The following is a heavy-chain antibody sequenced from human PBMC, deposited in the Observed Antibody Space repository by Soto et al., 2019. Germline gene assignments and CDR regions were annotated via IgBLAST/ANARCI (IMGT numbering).Heavy chain of an antibody. J-gene: IGHJ4*02. CDR3: AKESGYYDFWSGYYTGLGTVSHFDY. D-gene: IGHD3-3*01. V-gene: IGHV3-23*01. Sequence: GGSLRLSCAASGFTFSSYAMSWVRQAPGKGLEWVSAISGSGGSTYYADSVKGRFTISRDNSKNTLYLQMNSLRAEDTAVYYCAKESGYYDFWSGYYTGLGTVSHFDYWGQGTLVTVSS. CDR1: GFTFSSYA. CDR2: ISGSGGST.